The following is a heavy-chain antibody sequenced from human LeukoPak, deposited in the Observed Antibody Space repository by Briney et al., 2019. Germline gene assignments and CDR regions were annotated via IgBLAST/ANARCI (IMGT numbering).Heavy chain of an antibody. Sequence: ASVKVSCKASGYTFTSYGISWVRQAPGQWLEWMGWISAYNGSTNYAQKLQGRVTMTTDTSTSTAYMELRSLKSDDTAVYSCARGKGHSSGPGDFQHWGQGTLVTVPS. CDR2: ISAYNGST. D-gene: IGHD3-22*01. V-gene: IGHV1-18*01. CDR3: ARGKGHSSGPGDFQH. J-gene: IGHJ1*01. CDR1: GYTFTSYG.